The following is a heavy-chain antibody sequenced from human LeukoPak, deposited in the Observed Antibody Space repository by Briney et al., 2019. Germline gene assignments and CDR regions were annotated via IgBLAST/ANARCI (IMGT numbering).Heavy chain of an antibody. CDR1: GGTFSSYA. V-gene: IGHV1-46*01. J-gene: IGHJ6*03. CDR3: ARDLGAPELTGGYIGYYYYYYMDV. Sequence: ASVKVSCKASGGTFSSYAISWVRQAPGQGLEWMGIINPSGAGTSYAQKFEGRVTMTRDMSTSTVYMELGSLRSEDTAVYYCARDLGAPELTGGYIGYYYYYYMDVWGKGTTVTVSS. CDR2: INPSGAGT. D-gene: IGHD3-22*01.